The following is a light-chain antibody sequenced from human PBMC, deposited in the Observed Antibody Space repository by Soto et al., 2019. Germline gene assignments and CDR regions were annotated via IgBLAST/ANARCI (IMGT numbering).Light chain of an antibody. CDR1: GSNLGRNY. CDR3: GSWDNILRAYV. CDR2: DNV. Sequence: QSVFTQPPSVSATPGQKVTISCSGSGSNLGRNYVSWYQQLPGTAPKLLIYDNVYRFSGIPDRFSASKSGTSATLGITGLQTGDEGDYYCGSWDNILRAYVFGTGTKLTVL. V-gene: IGLV1-51*01. J-gene: IGLJ1*01.